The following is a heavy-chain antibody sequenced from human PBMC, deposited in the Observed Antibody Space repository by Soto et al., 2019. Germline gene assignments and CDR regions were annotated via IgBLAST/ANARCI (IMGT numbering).Heavy chain of an antibody. J-gene: IGHJ6*02. V-gene: IGHV4-39*01. Sequence: SETLSLTCTVSGGSISSSSYFWGWIRQPPGKGLEWIGTFHYSGSTYYSPSLESRVTISVDTSKNQFSLKVSSVTAADTAVYYCASQQLVHYYYGMDVWGQGTTVTVSS. CDR2: FHYSGST. D-gene: IGHD6-13*01. CDR1: GGSISSSSYF. CDR3: ASQQLVHYYYGMDV.